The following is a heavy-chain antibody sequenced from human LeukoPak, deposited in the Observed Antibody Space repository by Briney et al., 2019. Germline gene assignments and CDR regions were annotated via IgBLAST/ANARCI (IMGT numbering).Heavy chain of an antibody. J-gene: IGHJ4*02. CDR3: AKTSDDIVVVPAADFDY. D-gene: IGHD2-2*01. Sequence: GGSLRLSCAASGFTFSGYAMSWVRQAPGKGLEWVSGIGGSGGSTYYADSVKGRFTISRDNPQNTLYLQMNSLRAEDTAVYYCAKTSDDIVVVPAADFDYWGQGTLVTVSS. V-gene: IGHV3-23*01. CDR2: IGGSGGST. CDR1: GFTFSGYA.